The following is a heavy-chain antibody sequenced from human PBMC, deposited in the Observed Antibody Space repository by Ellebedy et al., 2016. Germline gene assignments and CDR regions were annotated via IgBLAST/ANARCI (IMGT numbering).Heavy chain of an antibody. D-gene: IGHD1-1*01. CDR3: ATYTMGRLDY. V-gene: IGHV4-59*08. J-gene: IGHJ4*02. CDR2: FYHSGNT. Sequence: SETLSLTCSVTGDSITTHFWSWIRQPPGKGLEWIAYFYHSGNTNYSPSLKSRVTISVDTSKNQFSLKLSSVTAVDTAVYYCATYTMGRLDYWGQGTLVTVSS. CDR1: GDSITTHF.